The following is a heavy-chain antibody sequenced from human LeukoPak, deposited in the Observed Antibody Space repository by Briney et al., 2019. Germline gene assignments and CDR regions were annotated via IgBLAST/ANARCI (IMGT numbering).Heavy chain of an antibody. V-gene: IGHV4-39*01. J-gene: IGHJ4*02. Sequence: SETLSLTCTVSGGSISSSSYYWGWIRQPPGKGLEWIGSIYYSGSTYYNPSLKSRVTISVDTSKNQFSLKLSSVTAADTAVYYGARLYSYGYACPQCFDYWGQGTLVTVSS. D-gene: IGHD5-18*01. CDR2: IYYSGST. CDR1: GGSISSSSYY. CDR3: ARLYSYGYACPQCFDY.